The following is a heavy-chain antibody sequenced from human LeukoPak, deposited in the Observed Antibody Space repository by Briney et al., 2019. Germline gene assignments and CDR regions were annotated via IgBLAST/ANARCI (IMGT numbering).Heavy chain of an antibody. V-gene: IGHV3-30*18. CDR1: GFTFSSYG. CDR2: ISYDGSNK. CDR3: AKGGHWNDPEGAPAWYYYYGMDV. D-gene: IGHD1-1*01. J-gene: IGHJ6*02. Sequence: PGGSLRLSCAASGFTFSSYGMHWVRQAPGKGLEWVAVISYDGSNKYYADSVKGRFTISRDNSKNTLSLQMNSLRAEDTAVYYCAKGGHWNDPEGAPAWYYYYGMDVWGQGTTVTVSS.